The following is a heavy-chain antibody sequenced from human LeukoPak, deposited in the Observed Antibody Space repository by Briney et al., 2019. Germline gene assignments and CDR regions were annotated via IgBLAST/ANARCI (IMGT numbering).Heavy chain of an antibody. J-gene: IGHJ6*02. CDR2: IYSAGNT. CDR1: GFTVSSNY. Sequence: PGGSLRLSCAASGFTVSSNYMTWVRQASGKGLEWVSVIYSAGNTYYADSVRGRFTISRDNSKNTLYLQMNSLRAEDTAVYYCARDHGYEYGDGFSYYYGMDVWGQGTTVTVSS. D-gene: IGHD4-17*01. V-gene: IGHV3-66*01. CDR3: ARDHGYEYGDGFSYYYGMDV.